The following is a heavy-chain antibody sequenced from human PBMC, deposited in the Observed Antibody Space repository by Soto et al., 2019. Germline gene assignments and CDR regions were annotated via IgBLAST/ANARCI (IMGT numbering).Heavy chain of an antibody. CDR1: EFTFSAYA. J-gene: IGHJ4*02. CDR2: ISYDGRKK. D-gene: IGHD6-25*01. V-gene: IGHV3-30*04. CDR3: EREVLVSATAFDY. Sequence: VGPLRLSCAASEFTFSAYAMNWFRQAPGKGLEWVAVISYDGRKKYYADSVKGRFTISRDNSKNTLYPQMNRQRAEDTPVYDSEREVLVSATAFDYQGQGTLVSDSS.